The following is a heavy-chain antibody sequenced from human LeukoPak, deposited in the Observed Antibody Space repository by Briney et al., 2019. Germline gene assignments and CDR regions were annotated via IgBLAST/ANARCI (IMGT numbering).Heavy chain of an antibody. V-gene: IGHV4-39*01. CDR2: TYYSGST. J-gene: IGHJ3*02. CDR1: GGSISSSSYY. Sequence: PSETLSLTCTVSGGSISSSSYYWGWIRQPPGKGLEWIGSTYYSGSTYYNPSLKSRVTISVDTSKNQISLKLSSVTAADTAVYYCASMGPGLVSQDDAFDIWGQGTMVTVSS. D-gene: IGHD3-9*01. CDR3: ASMGPGLVSQDDAFDI.